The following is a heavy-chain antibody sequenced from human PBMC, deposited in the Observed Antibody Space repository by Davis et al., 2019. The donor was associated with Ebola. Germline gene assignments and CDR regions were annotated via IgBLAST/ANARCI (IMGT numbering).Heavy chain of an antibody. CDR1: GFTFSSYA. CDR2: ISYDGSNK. D-gene: IGHD3-3*01. Sequence: GESLKISCAASGFTFSSYAMHWVRQAPGKGLEWVAVISYDGSNKYYADSVKGRFTISRDNSKNTLYLQMNSLRAEDTAVYYCARAFSIFGVVIHDAFDIWGQGTMVTVSS. V-gene: IGHV3-30-3*01. CDR3: ARAFSIFGVVIHDAFDI. J-gene: IGHJ3*02.